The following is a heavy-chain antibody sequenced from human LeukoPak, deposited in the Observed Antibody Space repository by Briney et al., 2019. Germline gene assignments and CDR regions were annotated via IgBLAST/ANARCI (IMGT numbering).Heavy chain of an antibody. Sequence: SETLSLTCAVSGGSISSGSYSWSWIRQPPGKGLEWIGYIYYSGSTNYNPSLKSRVTISVDTSKNQFSLKLSSVTAADTAVYYCARSGVWWFGELLTAFDTWGQGTMVTVSS. CDR2: IYYSGST. CDR3: ARSGVWWFGELLTAFDT. D-gene: IGHD3-10*01. J-gene: IGHJ3*02. CDR1: GGSISSGSYS. V-gene: IGHV4-61*01.